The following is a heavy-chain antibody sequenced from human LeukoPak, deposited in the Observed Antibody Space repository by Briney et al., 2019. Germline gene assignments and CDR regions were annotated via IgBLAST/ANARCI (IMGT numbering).Heavy chain of an antibody. D-gene: IGHD3-22*01. J-gene: IGHJ4*02. CDR1: GGSISSGHYY. Sequence: SETLSLTCTVSGGSISSGHYYWSWIRQHPGKGLEWIGYIFYSGATYYDPSLKSRVTISVDTSKNQFSLKLSSVTAADTAVYYCARGPRSGYYLGWGQGTLVTVSS. V-gene: IGHV4-31*03. CDR2: IFYSGAT. CDR3: ARGPRSGYYLG.